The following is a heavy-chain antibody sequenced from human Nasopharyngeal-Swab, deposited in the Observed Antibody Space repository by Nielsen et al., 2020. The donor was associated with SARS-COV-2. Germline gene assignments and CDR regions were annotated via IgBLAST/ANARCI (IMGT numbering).Heavy chain of an antibody. D-gene: IGHD5-12*01. CDR2: MNPNSGNT. Sequence: ASVKVSCKASGYTFSSSYDINWVRQATGQGLEWMGWMNPNSGNTGYAQKLQGRVTMTRNTSISTAYMELSSLRSEDTAVYYCARGLIVATIFHYYYYMDVWGKGTTVTVSS. V-gene: IGHV1-8*01. J-gene: IGHJ6*03. CDR1: GYTFSSSYD. CDR3: ARGLIVATIFHYYYYMDV.